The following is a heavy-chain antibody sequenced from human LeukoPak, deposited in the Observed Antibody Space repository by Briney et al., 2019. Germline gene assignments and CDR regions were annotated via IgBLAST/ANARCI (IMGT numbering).Heavy chain of an antibody. CDR2: IYYSGST. Sequence: PSETLSLTCTVSGGSISSYYWSWIRQPPGKGLEWIGYIYYSGSTNYNPSLKSRVTISVDTSKNQFSLKLSSVTAADTAVYYCARASGRYYSDYWGQGTLVTVSS. D-gene: IGHD6-6*01. V-gene: IGHV4-59*08. CDR3: ARASGRYYSDY. J-gene: IGHJ4*02. CDR1: GGSISSYY.